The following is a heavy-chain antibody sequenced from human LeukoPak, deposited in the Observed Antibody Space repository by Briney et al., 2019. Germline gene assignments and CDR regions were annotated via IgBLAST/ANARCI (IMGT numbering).Heavy chain of an antibody. CDR1: GFTLRIYG. V-gene: IGHV3-66*01. Sequence: GGSLRLSCAASGFTLRIYGMSWVRQAPGKGLEWVSVIYSGGTTYYADSVKGRFTISRDNSKNTLHLQMNSLRAEDTAVYYCARDQYSYAHAAHWGQGTLVTVSS. D-gene: IGHD5-18*01. CDR3: ARDQYSYAHAAH. CDR2: IYSGGTT. J-gene: IGHJ4*02.